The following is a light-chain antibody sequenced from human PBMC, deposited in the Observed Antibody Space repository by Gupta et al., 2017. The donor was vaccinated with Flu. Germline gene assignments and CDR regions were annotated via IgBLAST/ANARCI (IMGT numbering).Light chain of an antibody. J-gene: IGLJ1*01. CDR2: EVS. CDR3: SSYTSSSTLDV. CDR1: SSDVGGYNY. V-gene: IGLV2-14*01. Sequence: QSALTQPASVSGSPGQSITISCTETSSDVGGYNYVSWYQQHPGKAPKLMIYEVSNRPSGVSNRFSGSKSGNTASLTISGLQAEDEADYYCSSYTSSSTLDVFGTGTKVTVL.